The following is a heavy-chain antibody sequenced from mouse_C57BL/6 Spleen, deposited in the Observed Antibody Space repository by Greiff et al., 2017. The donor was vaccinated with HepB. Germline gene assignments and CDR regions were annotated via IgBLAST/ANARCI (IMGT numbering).Heavy chain of an antibody. CDR2: IYPSDSET. CDR3: ASYGNYGDY. CDR1: GYTFTSYW. J-gene: IGHJ2*01. V-gene: IGHV1-61*01. Sequence: QVQLQQPGAELVRPGSSVKLSCKASGYTFTSYWMDWVKQRPGQGLEWIGNIYPSDSETHYNQKFKDKATLTVDKSSSTAYMQLSSLASEDSAVYYCASYGNYGDYWGQGTTLTVSS. D-gene: IGHD2-1*01.